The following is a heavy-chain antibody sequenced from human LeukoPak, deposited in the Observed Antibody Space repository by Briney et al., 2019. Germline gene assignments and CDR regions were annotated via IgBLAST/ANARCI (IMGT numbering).Heavy chain of an antibody. Sequence: KPGGSLRLSCAASEFTFSSYNMSWVRQAPGKGLEWVSSISSSSKYIYYADSVKGRFTISRDNAKNSLHLQMNSLRAEDTAVYYCAREPFWSGYYSNLHFDYWGQGTLVTVSS. CDR2: ISSSSKYI. J-gene: IGHJ4*02. D-gene: IGHD3-3*01. V-gene: IGHV3-21*01. CDR1: EFTFSSYN. CDR3: AREPFWSGYYSNLHFDY.